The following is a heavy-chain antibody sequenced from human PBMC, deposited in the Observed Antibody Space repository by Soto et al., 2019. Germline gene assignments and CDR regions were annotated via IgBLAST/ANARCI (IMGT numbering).Heavy chain of an antibody. J-gene: IGHJ6*02. CDR3: ARLGAAMVTGGGMDL. CDR2: IWYDGSNK. D-gene: IGHD5-18*01. Sequence: PGGSLRLSCAASGFTFSSYGMHWVRQAPGKGLEWVAVIWYDGSNKYYADSVKGRFTISRDNSKNTLYLQMNSLRAEDTAVYYCARLGAAMVTGGGMDLWGQGTTVTVSS. CDR1: GFTFSSYG. V-gene: IGHV3-33*01.